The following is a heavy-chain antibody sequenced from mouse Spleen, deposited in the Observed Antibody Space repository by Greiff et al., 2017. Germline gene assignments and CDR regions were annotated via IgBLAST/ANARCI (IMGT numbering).Heavy chain of an antibody. CDR2: INYDGSST. CDR1: GFTFSDYY. V-gene: IGHV5-16*01. CDR3: ARDQRLRYFDV. Sequence: EVKLMESEGGLVQPGSSMKLSCTASGFTFSDYYMAWVRQVPEKGLEWVANINYDGSSTYYLDSLKSRFIISRDNAKNILYLQMSSLKSEDTATYYCARDQRLRYFDVWGAGTTVTVSS. J-gene: IGHJ1*01. D-gene: IGHD3-2*02.